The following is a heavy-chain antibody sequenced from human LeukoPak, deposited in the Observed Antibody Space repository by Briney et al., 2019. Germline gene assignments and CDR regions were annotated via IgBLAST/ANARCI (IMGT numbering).Heavy chain of an antibody. Sequence: GGSLRLSCAASGFTFSSYSMNWVRQAPGKGLEWLSYIRRSSDAINYADSVKGRFIVSRDNARGSLFLQMNSLRAEDTAVYYCARDDGQGEARNAFDVWGQGTVVTVSS. CDR1: GFTFSSYS. CDR3: ARDDGQGEARNAFDV. V-gene: IGHV3-48*01. J-gene: IGHJ3*01. D-gene: IGHD3-16*01. CDR2: IRRSSDAI.